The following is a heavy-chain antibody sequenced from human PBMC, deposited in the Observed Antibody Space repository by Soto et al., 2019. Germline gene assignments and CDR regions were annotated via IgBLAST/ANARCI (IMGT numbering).Heavy chain of an antibody. V-gene: IGHV1-18*01. Sequence: GSVKVSCKASGYTFTSYGISWVRQAPGQGLEWMGWISANNGNTNYAQKLQGRVTMTPDTSTSTAYMELRSLRSDDTAVYYCARTERITMIVGPFDYWGQGTLVTVSS. CDR3: ARTERITMIVGPFDY. CDR1: GYTFTSYG. J-gene: IGHJ4*02. D-gene: IGHD3-22*01. CDR2: ISANNGNT.